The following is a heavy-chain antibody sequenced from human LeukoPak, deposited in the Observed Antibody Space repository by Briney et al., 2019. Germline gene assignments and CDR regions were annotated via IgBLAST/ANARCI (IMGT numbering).Heavy chain of an antibody. J-gene: IGHJ3*02. CDR3: ATQYDSSGYGDAFDI. Sequence: PGGSLRLSCAASGFTFSSYGMSWVRQAPGKGLEWVSAISGSGGSTYYADSVKGRFTISRDNAKNSLYLQMNSLRAEDTAVYYCATQYDSSGYGDAFDIWGQGTMVTVSS. CDR2: ISGSGGST. D-gene: IGHD3-22*01. CDR1: GFTFSSYG. V-gene: IGHV3-23*01.